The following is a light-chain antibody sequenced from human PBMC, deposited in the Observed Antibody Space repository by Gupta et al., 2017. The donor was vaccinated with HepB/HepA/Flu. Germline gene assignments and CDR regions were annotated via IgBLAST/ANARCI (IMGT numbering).Light chain of an antibody. V-gene: IGLV1-51*01. CDR2: DND. CDR1: LSNIGNNY. Sequence: SVLPQPSSLSAAPGPPVALSCPGSLSNIGNNYVSWYQQFPGTHPQPLIYDNDKRPSGIPDRFSGSKAGTSATLAITELQTGDEANCYCGTWDSSLRAWVFGGGTKVNVL. J-gene: IGLJ3*02. CDR3: GTWDSSLRAWV.